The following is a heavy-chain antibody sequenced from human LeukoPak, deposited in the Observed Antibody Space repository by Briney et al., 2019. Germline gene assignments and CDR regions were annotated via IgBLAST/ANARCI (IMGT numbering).Heavy chain of an antibody. D-gene: IGHD5-12*01. CDR3: AREKIGSGYDQDLDY. Sequence: ASVKVSCKASGYTFTDYYIHWVRQAPGQGLEWMGWINPADGGTKFAQNFQVRVTMTSDTSISTAYMELSSLRSDDTAVYYCAREKIGSGYDQDLDYWGQGTMVTVSS. CDR2: INPADGGT. V-gene: IGHV1-2*02. CDR1: GYTFTDYY. J-gene: IGHJ4*02.